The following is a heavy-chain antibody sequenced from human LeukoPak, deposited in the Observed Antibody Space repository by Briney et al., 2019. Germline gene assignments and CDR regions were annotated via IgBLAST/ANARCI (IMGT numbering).Heavy chain of an antibody. CDR2: IKQDGSEE. D-gene: IGHD3-9*01. J-gene: IGHJ6*02. Sequence: PGGSLRLSCAASGFTFSSYWMSWVRQAPGKGLEWVANIKQDGSEETYVDSVKGRFTISRDNAKNSLYLQMNSLRAEDTAVYYCARDRWAILTGSENYYFYGMDVWGQGTTVTVSS. CDR3: ARDRWAILTGSENYYFYGMDV. V-gene: IGHV3-7*01. CDR1: GFTFSSYW.